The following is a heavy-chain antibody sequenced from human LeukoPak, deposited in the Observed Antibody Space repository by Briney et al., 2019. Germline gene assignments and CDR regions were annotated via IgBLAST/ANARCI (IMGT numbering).Heavy chain of an antibody. Sequence: QLGGSLRLSCAASGFTFSSYAMHWVRQAPGKGLEWVAVISYDGSNKYYADSVKGRFTISRDNSKNTLYLQMNSLRAEDTAVYYCASPLRDYDFWSGYSNWGQGTLVTVSS. CDR1: GFTFSSYA. V-gene: IGHV3-30-3*01. CDR3: ASPLRDYDFWSGYSN. J-gene: IGHJ4*02. CDR2: ISYDGSNK. D-gene: IGHD3-3*01.